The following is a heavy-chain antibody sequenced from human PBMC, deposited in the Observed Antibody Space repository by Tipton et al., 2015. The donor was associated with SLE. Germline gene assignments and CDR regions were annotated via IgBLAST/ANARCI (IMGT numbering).Heavy chain of an antibody. Sequence: TLSLTCTVSGGSISSSSYYWGWIRQPPGKGLEWIGRIYYSGSSYYNPSLKSRVTISVDTSKNQFSLKLSSVTAADTAVYYCVRGPWAYYYYMDVWSKGTKVTVSS. J-gene: IGHJ6*03. D-gene: IGHD7-27*01. CDR2: IYYSGSS. CDR3: VRGPWAYYYYMDV. CDR1: GGSISSSSYY. V-gene: IGHV4-39*07.